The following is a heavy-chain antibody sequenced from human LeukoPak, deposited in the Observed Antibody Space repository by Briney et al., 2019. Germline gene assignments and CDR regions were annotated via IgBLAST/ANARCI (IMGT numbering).Heavy chain of an antibody. CDR1: GYSFTNYG. D-gene: IGHD6-13*01. Sequence: ASVTVSCKSSGYSFTNYGISWVRQAPGQGLEWMGWISTYDGNTNYVQKLQGRVTMTTDTSTSTAYMELRSLRSDDTAVYYCARGGVSNSWYRTPDYWGQGTLVAVSS. CDR2: ISTYDGNT. CDR3: ARGGVSNSWYRTPDY. V-gene: IGHV1-18*01. J-gene: IGHJ4*02.